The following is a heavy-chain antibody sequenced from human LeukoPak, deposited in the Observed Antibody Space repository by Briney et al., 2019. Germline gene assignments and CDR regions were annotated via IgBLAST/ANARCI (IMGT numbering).Heavy chain of an antibody. Sequence: SVKVSCKASGGTFSSYAISWVRQAPGQGLEWMGGIIPIFGTANYAQKFQGRVTITADESTSAAYMELSSLRSEDTAVYYCARSPITMIVPQSVGMDVWGQGTTVTVSS. J-gene: IGHJ6*02. CDR1: GGTFSSYA. CDR3: ARSPITMIVPQSVGMDV. CDR2: IIPIFGTA. V-gene: IGHV1-69*13. D-gene: IGHD3-22*01.